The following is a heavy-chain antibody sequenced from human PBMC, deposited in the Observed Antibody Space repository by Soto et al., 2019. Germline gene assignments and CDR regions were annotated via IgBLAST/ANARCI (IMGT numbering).Heavy chain of an antibody. CDR1: GFTFSSYA. CDR2: ISGSGGST. V-gene: IGHV3-23*01. CDR3: AKDYSKKSVPDAFDI. J-gene: IGHJ3*02. Sequence: PGGSLRLSCAASGFTFSSYAMSWVRQAPGKGLEWVSAISGSGGSTYYADSVKARFTISRDNSKNTLYLQVNSLRAEDTALYYCAKDYSKKSVPDAFDIWGQGTMVTVSS. D-gene: IGHD6-13*01.